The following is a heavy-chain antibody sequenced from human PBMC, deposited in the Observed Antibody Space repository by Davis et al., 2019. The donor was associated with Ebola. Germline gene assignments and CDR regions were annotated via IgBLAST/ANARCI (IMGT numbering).Heavy chain of an antibody. D-gene: IGHD5-24*01. CDR1: GFTFSSYA. CDR3: ARGGLQIRYYYMDV. Sequence: PGGSLRLSCSASGFTFSSYAMHWVRQAPGKGLEYVSAISSNGGSTYYADSVKGRFSISRDNAKNSLYLQLNSLRAEDTAVYYCARGGLQIRYYYMDVWGKGTTVTVSS. V-gene: IGHV3-64*04. J-gene: IGHJ6*03. CDR2: ISSNGGST.